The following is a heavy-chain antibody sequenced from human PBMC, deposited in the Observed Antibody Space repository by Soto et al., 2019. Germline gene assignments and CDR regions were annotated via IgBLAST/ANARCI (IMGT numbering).Heavy chain of an antibody. D-gene: IGHD3-16*01. J-gene: IGHJ4*02. CDR2: IIPFFGTA. CDR1: GGTFSTFG. Sequence: SVKVSCKASGGTFSTFGISWVRQAPGQGLEWMGGIIPFFGTAKYSQKFEDRISITADESTNTVYMDLRSLTSEDTAIYYCARSAPMDAGDKYYYDFWGQGALVTISS. CDR3: ARSAPMDAGDKYYYDF. V-gene: IGHV1-69*13.